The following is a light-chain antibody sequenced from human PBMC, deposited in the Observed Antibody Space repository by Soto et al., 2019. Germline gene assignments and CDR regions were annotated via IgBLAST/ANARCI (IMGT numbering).Light chain of an antibody. Sequence: QSVLTQPPSVSEAPRQRVTISCSGRRSNIGNNAVFWYQQFPGKAPKLLIYYDDLLPSGVSDRFSGSKSGTSASLPISGLQYEDEAAYYCAAWDDSLNGYVFGTGTKVTAL. CDR1: RSNIGNNA. J-gene: IGLJ1*01. CDR3: AAWDDSLNGYV. CDR2: YDD. V-gene: IGLV1-36*01.